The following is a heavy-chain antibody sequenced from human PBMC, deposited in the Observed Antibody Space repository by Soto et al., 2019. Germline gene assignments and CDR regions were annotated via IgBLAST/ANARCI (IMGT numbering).Heavy chain of an antibody. D-gene: IGHD3-3*01. CDR2: ISGSGGST. CDR1: GFTFSSYA. Sequence: LRLSCSASGFTFSSYAMSWVRQAPGKGLEWVSAISGSGGSTYYADSVKGRFTISRDNSKNTLYLQMNSLRAEDTAVYYCAKDSDFWSGYYELDYWGQGTLVTVSS. V-gene: IGHV3-23*01. CDR3: AKDSDFWSGYYELDY. J-gene: IGHJ4*02.